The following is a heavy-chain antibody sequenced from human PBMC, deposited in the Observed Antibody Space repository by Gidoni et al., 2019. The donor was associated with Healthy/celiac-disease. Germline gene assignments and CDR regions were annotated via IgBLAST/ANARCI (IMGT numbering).Heavy chain of an antibody. D-gene: IGHD2-15*01. CDR2: IIPIFGTA. V-gene: IGHV1-69*01. CDR3: ARDRYCSGGSCYFNWFDP. Sequence: QVQLVQSGAEVKKPGSSVKVSCKASGGTFSSYALSWVRQAPGQGLEWMGGIIPIFGTANYAQKFQGRVTITADESTSTAYMELSSLRSEDTAVYYCARDRYCSGGSCYFNWFDPWGQGTLVTVSS. CDR1: GGTFSSYA. J-gene: IGHJ5*02.